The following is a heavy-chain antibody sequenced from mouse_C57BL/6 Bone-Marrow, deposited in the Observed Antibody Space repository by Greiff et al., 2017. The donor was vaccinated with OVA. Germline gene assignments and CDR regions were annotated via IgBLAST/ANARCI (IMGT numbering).Heavy chain of an antibody. V-gene: IGHV1-5*01. CDR3: TRAGHGNLLFFDY. CDR1: GYTFTSYW. Sequence: VQLQQSGTVLARPGASVKMSCKPSGYTFTSYWMHWVKQRPGQGLEWIGAIYPGNSDTSYNQKFKGKAKLTAVTSASTAYMELSSLTNEDSAVYYCTRAGHGNLLFFDYWGQGTTLTVSS. D-gene: IGHD2-1*01. J-gene: IGHJ2*01. CDR2: IYPGNSDT.